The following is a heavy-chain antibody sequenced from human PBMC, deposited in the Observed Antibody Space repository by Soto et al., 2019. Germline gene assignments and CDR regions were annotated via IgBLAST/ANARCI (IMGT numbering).Heavy chain of an antibody. CDR2: INAGNGNT. D-gene: IGHD3-10*01. V-gene: IGHV1-3*01. J-gene: IGHJ6*03. CDR1: GYTFTSYA. CDR3: ARAPMVRGVISSYCYMDV. Sequence: GASVKVSCKASGYTFTSYAMHWVRQAPGQRLEWMGWINAGNGNTKYSQKFQGRVTITRDTSASTAYMELSSLRSEDAAVYYCARAPMVRGVISSYCYMDVWGKGTTVTVSS.